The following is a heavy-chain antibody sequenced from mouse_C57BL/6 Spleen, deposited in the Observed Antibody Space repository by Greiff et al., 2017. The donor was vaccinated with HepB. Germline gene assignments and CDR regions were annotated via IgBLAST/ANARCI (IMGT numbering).Heavy chain of an antibody. Sequence: DVMLVESGGGLVKPGGSLKLSRAASGFTFSSYAMSWVRQTPEKRLEWVATISDGGSYTDYPDNVKGRFTISRDNAKNNLYLQMSDRKSGDTAVYYCASAYGSRQYLDYWGQGTTLTVSS. J-gene: IGHJ2*01. D-gene: IGHD1-1*01. CDR3: ASAYGSRQYLDY. CDR2: ISDGGSYT. V-gene: IGHV5-4*03. CDR1: GFTFSSYA.